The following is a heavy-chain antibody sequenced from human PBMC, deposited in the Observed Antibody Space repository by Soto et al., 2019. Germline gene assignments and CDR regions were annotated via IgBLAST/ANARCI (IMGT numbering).Heavy chain of an antibody. D-gene: IGHD6-13*01. V-gene: IGHV3-23*01. J-gene: IGHJ4*02. CDR3: AKTFSQYSSTPFFDY. Sequence: EVRLLESGGALVQPGGSLRLSCAASGFTFSSFAMSWVRQAPGKGLEWVSTISSSGDNSDYADSVKGRFTISRDNSKNTLYLQMNSLRAEDTAVYYCAKTFSQYSSTPFFDYWGQGTLVTVSS. CDR1: GFTFSSFA. CDR2: ISSSGDNS.